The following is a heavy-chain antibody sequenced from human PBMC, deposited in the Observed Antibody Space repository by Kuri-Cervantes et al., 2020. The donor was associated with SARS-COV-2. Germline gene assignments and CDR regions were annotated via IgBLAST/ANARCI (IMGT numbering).Heavy chain of an antibody. D-gene: IGHD1-14*01. V-gene: IGHV3-30-3*01. CDR1: GFTFNNYD. CDR2: ISYDGSKK. CDR3: ARGLRKYYFDY. Sequence: GGSLRLSCAASGFTFNNYDMYWVRQAPGKGLEWVAVISYDGSKKYYADPVKGRFTISRDNSKSTLYLPMYNLRAEDTAVYYCARGLRKYYFDYWGQGTLVTVSS. J-gene: IGHJ4*02.